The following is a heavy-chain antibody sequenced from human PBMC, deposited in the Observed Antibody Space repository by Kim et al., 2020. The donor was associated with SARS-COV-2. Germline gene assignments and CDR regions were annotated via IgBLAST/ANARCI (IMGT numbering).Heavy chain of an antibody. CDR2: IWYDGSNK. J-gene: IGHJ4*02. CDR1: GFTFSSYG. V-gene: IGHV3-33*01. Sequence: GGSLRLSCAASGFTFSSYGMHWVRQAPGKGLEWVAVIWYDGSNKYYADSVKGRFTISRDNSKNTLYLQMNSLRAEDTAVYYCARDRPWYGDLFDYWGQGTLVTVSS. CDR3: ARDRPWYGDLFDY. D-gene: IGHD4-17*01.